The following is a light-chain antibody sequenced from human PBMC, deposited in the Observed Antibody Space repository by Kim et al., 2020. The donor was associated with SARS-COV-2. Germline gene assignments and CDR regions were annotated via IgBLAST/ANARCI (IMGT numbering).Light chain of an antibody. J-gene: IGLJ3*02. CDR3: ATWDDSLNGWV. CDR2: NNN. CDR1: SANRGTKT. V-gene: IGLV1-44*01. Sequence: GPRITMSCSGSSANRGTKTANWYHQHPGTAPKVLIYNNNQRPSGVPDRFSGSKSGTSASLTISGLQSEDEGDYYCATWDDSLNGWVFGGGTQLTVL.